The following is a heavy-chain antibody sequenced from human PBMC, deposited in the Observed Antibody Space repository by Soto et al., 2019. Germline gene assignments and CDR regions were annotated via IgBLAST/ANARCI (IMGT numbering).Heavy chain of an antibody. D-gene: IGHD3-16*02. CDR3: ARARDYIWGSYRLPSPLDY. Sequence: ASVKVSCKASGYTFTGYYMHWVRQAPGQGLEWMGWINPNSGGTNYAQKFQGWVTMTRDTSISTAYMELSRLRSDDTAVYYCARARDYIWGSYRLPSPLDYWGQGTLVTVYS. CDR1: GYTFTGYY. CDR2: INPNSGGT. J-gene: IGHJ4*02. V-gene: IGHV1-2*04.